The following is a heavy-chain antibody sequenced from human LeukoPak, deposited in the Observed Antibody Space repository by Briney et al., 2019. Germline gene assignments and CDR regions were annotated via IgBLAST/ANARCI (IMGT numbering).Heavy chain of an antibody. CDR2: ISYDGSNK. Sequence: GRSLRLSCAASGFTFSSYGMHWVRQAPGKGLEWVAVISYDGSNKYYADSVKGRFTISRDNSKSTLYLQMNSLRAEDTAVYYCAKVGMTTVTSDAFDIWGQGTMVTVSS. D-gene: IGHD4-17*01. V-gene: IGHV3-30*18. CDR3: AKVGMTTVTSDAFDI. J-gene: IGHJ3*02. CDR1: GFTFSSYG.